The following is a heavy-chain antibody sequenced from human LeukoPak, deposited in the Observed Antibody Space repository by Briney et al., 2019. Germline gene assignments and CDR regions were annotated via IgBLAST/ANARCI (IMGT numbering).Heavy chain of an antibody. CDR3: VRGAGTTRYYYYGMDV. CDR1: GFTFSSYS. D-gene: IGHD1-1*01. Sequence: GGSLRLSCAASGFTFSSYSMNWVRQAPGKGLEWVSSISSSSSYIYYADSVKGRFTISRDNAKNSLYLQMNSLRAEDTAVYYCVRGAGTTRYYYYGMDVWGQGTTVTVSS. J-gene: IGHJ6*02. CDR2: ISSSSSYI. V-gene: IGHV3-21*01.